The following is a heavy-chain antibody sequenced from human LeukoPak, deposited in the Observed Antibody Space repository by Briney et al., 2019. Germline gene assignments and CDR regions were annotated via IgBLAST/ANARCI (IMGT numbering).Heavy chain of an antibody. J-gene: IGHJ3*02. V-gene: IGHV3-48*02. CDR1: GFPFSSYS. D-gene: IGHD1-26*01. CDR3: ARLGVGATTAFDAFDI. Sequence: GGSLRLSCAASGFPFSSYSMNWGRQAPGKGLEWVSYISSSSNTIYYADSVKGRFTISRDNAKNSLYLQVNSLRDEDTAVYYCARLGVGATTAFDAFDIWGHGTMVTVSS. CDR2: ISSSSNTI.